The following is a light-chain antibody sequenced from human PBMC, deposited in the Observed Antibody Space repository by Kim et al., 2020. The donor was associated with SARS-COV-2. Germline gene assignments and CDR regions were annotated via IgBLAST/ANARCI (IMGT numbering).Light chain of an antibody. CDR3: QHFDNLIT. V-gene: IGKV1-33*01. CDR2: DAS. CDR1: QDISNY. Sequence: DIQMTQSPSSLSASLGDRVTITCQASQDISNYLNWYQQKPGKAPKLLIYDASNLETGVPSRFSGSGSGTDFTFTISSLQPEDIATYYCQHFDNLITFGQGTRLEIK. J-gene: IGKJ5*01.